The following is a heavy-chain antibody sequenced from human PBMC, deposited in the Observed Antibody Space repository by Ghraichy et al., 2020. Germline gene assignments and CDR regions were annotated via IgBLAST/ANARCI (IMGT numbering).Heavy chain of an antibody. D-gene: IGHD5-18*01. CDR1: RGSISSSSYY. J-gene: IGHJ4*01. CDR3: ARLSSGYSFGPFDY. CDR2: IYLSGST. V-gene: IGHV4-39*01. Sequence: SQTLSLTCTVSRGSISSSSYYWGWIRQPPGKGLEWIGSIYLSGSTYYNPSLKSRVTISVATSKNQFSLKLSSVTAADTAVYYCARLSSGYSFGPFDYWGHGSLVTVSS.